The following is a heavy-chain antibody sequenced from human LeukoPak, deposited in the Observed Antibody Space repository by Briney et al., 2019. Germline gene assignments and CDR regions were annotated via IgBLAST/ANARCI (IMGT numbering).Heavy chain of an antibody. D-gene: IGHD2-15*01. CDR1: GGSFSGYY. CDR2: INHSGST. Sequence: SETLSLTCAVHGGSFSGYYWSWIRQPPGKGLEWIGEINHSGSTNYNPSLKSRVTISVDTSKNQFSLKLRSVTAADTAVYYSASGLFDCTGVTCYRRHSIDIWGQGTMVTVSS. J-gene: IGHJ3*02. CDR3: ASGLFDCTGVTCYRRHSIDI. V-gene: IGHV4-34*01.